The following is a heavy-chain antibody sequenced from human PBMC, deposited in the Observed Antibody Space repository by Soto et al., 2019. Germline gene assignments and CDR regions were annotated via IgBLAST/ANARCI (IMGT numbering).Heavy chain of an antibody. Sequence: EVQLLESGGDLIQPGGSLRLSCAASGFTFNIYAMTWVRQAPGKGLEWVSAISRYGEITYYADSVEGRFSISRDNSKNTLYLQMNSLRAEDTAVYYCAKDRYLDHDSRGYLFDNWGQGTLVTVSS. CDR2: ISRYGEIT. CDR1: GFTFNIYA. V-gene: IGHV3-23*01. CDR3: AKDRYLDHDSRGYLFDN. J-gene: IGHJ4*02. D-gene: IGHD3-22*01.